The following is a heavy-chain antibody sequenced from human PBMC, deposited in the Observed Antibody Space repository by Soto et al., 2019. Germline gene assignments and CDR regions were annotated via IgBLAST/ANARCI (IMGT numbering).Heavy chain of an antibody. Sequence: GGSLRLSCAASGFTFSSYSMNWVRQAPGKGLEWVSYISSSSSTIYYADSVKGRFTISRDNAKNSLYLQMNSLRAEDTAVYYCARDIMDVWFGELFSFDYWGQGTLVTVSS. V-gene: IGHV3-48*01. CDR1: GFTFSSYS. CDR3: ARDIMDVWFGELFSFDY. J-gene: IGHJ4*02. CDR2: ISSSSSTI. D-gene: IGHD3-10*01.